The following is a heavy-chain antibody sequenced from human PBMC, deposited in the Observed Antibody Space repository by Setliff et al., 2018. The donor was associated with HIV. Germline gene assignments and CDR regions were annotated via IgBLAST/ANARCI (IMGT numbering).Heavy chain of an antibody. CDR2: IIPMYNIP. CDR3: ARDQTGVAAAAFGGGSSWSDEGFDI. D-gene: IGHD6-13*01. Sequence: SVKVSCKASGGTSSTHAMNWVRQAPGQGLEWMGMIIPMYNIPAYAQKFQGRVTFTADESTSTAYMELSSLSSEDTAVYYCARDQTGVAAAAFGGGSSWSDEGFDIWGQGTMVTVS. J-gene: IGHJ3*02. V-gene: IGHV1-69*13. CDR1: GGTSSTHA.